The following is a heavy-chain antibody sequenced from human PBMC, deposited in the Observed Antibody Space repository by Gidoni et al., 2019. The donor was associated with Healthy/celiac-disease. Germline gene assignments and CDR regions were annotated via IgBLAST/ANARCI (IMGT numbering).Heavy chain of an antibody. CDR1: GFAFSSYA. J-gene: IGHJ4*02. CDR2: IRGSGGST. Sequence: EVQLLESGGGLVQPGGSLRLSCAASGFAFSSYAMGWVRQAPGKGLEWVLAIRGSGGSTYYADSVKGRFTISRDNSKNTLYLQMNSLRAEDTAVYYFAKEWGATVTFDYWGQGTLVTVSS. D-gene: IGHD4-4*01. V-gene: IGHV3-23*01. CDR3: AKEWGATVTFDY.